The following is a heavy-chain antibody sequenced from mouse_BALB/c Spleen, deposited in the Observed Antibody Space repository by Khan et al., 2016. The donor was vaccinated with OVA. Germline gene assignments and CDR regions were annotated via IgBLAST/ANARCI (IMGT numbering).Heavy chain of an antibody. CDR3: VRLSYYYEIAGFAY. J-gene: IGHJ3*01. D-gene: IGHD1-1*01. Sequence: EVQLQESGGDLVKPGGSLKLSCAASGFTFSTYGMSWVRQTPDKRLEWVATISTGSHYTYYQDSVKGRFTISRDNAKNTLYLQMTSLKSEDTAMFYCVRLSYYYEIAGFAYWGQGTLVTVSA. CDR1: GFTFSTYG. CDR2: ISTGSHYT. V-gene: IGHV5-6*01.